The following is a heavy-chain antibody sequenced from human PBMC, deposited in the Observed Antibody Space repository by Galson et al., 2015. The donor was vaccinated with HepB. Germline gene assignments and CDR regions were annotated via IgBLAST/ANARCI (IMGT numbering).Heavy chain of an antibody. Sequence: SLRLSCAASGFTFSSYAMHWVRQAPGKGLEWVAVISYDGSNKYYADSVKGRFTISRDNSKNTLYLQMNSLRAEDTAVYYCAKGRIVLMVYAMTSLGNDFDYWCQGTLVTVSS. CDR2: ISYDGSNK. CDR3: AKGRIVLMVYAMTSLGNDFDY. J-gene: IGHJ4*02. CDR1: GFTFSSYA. D-gene: IGHD2-8*01. V-gene: IGHV3-30*04.